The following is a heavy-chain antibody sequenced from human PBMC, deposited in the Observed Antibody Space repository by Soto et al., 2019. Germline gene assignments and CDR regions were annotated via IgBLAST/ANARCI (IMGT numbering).Heavy chain of an antibody. J-gene: IGHJ6*02. CDR3: ARDRKREWLRFLDYYGMDV. Sequence: ASVKVSCKASGYTFTSYAMHWVRQAPGQRLEWMGWINAGNGNTKYSQKFQGRVTITRDTSASTAYMELSSLRSEDTAVYYCARDRKREWLRFLDYYGMDVWGQGITVNVSS. V-gene: IGHV1-3*01. CDR2: INAGNGNT. CDR1: GYTFTSYA. D-gene: IGHD5-12*01.